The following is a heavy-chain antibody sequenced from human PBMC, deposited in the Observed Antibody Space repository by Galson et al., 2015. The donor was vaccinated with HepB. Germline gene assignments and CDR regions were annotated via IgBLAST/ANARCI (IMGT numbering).Heavy chain of an antibody. CDR1: GGTFSSYA. CDR3: ARAPNSSGKAGNWFDP. J-gene: IGHJ5*02. D-gene: IGHD6-25*01. CDR2: IIPIFGTA. V-gene: IGHV1-69*06. Sequence: SVKVSCKASGGTFSSYAISWVRQAPGQGLEWMGGIIPIFGTANYAQKFQGRVTITADKSTSTAYMELSSLRSEDTAVYYCARAPNSSGKAGNWFDPWGQGTLVTVSS.